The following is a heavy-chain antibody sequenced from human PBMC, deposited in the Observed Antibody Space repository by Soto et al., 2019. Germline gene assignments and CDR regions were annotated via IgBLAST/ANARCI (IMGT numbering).Heavy chain of an antibody. D-gene: IGHD2-2*01. CDR1: GGSFSGYY. V-gene: IGHV4-34*01. J-gene: IGHJ6*02. Sequence: PSETLSLTCAVYGGSFSGYYWSWIRQPPGKGLEWIGEINHSGSTNYNPSLKSRVTISVDTSKNQFSLKLSSVTAADTAVYYCARMVVPAAMSYYYYGMDVWGQGTTVTVSS. CDR2: INHSGST. CDR3: ARMVVPAAMSYYYYGMDV.